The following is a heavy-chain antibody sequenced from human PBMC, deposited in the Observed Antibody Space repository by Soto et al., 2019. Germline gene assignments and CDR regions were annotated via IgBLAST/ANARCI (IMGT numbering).Heavy chain of an antibody. CDR2: INPSSGST. V-gene: IGHV1-46*03. CDR1: GYTFTSYY. CDR3: ARAQGMAAAGRAPFGS. J-gene: IGHJ4*02. Sequence: QVQLVQSGAEVKKPGASVKVSCKASGYTFTSYYIHCVRQAPGQGLEWMGIINPSSGSTNYAQKCQGRLTMTRDTSTTTVYMELSPLTSEDTAVYYCARAQGMAAAGRAPFGSWGQGALVTVSS. D-gene: IGHD6-13*01.